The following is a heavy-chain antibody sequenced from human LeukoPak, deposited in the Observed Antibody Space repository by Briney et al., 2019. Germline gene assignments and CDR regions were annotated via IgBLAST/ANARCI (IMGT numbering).Heavy chain of an antibody. CDR1: GFTFSHYE. D-gene: IGHD6-6*01. CDR2: INVGGDAT. V-gene: IGHV3-48*03. Sequence: PGGSLRLSCVISGFTFSHYEMIWVRQAPGKGLEWVSYINVGGDATHFADSMKGRFTMSRDDAKSSVYLQLNSLRAEDTAIYYCARKTDRPGEVGRDRYFDLWGRGTLVTVSS. CDR3: ARKTDRPGEVGRDRYFDL. J-gene: IGHJ2*01.